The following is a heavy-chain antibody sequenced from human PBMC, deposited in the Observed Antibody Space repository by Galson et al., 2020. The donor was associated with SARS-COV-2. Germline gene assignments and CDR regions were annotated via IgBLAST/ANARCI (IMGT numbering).Heavy chain of an antibody. CDR2: VYPSGRT. Sequence: SQTLSLTCAVSGVSISTTNYWSWIRQAPGTGLEWIGSVYPSGRTYYNPSLKSRVTTSLDTSKNQFSLRLTSVTAADTALYYCARQGVTTIFLLTVPGWCFDLWGRGTLVTVSS. CDR3: ARQGVTTIFLLTVPGWCFDL. CDR1: GVSISTTNY. J-gene: IGHJ2*01. D-gene: IGHD3-9*01. V-gene: IGHV4-38-2*01.